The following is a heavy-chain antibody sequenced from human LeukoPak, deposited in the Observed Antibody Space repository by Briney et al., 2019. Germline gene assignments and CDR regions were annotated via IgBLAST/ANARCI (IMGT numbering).Heavy chain of an antibody. CDR1: GFTFGNSW. Sequence: GGSLRLSCAGSGFTFGNSWMNWFRQAPGKGLEWVAHIKQDGSDTYVDSVKGRFTISRDIAKTSLFLHMNSLTTEDSAVYYCAREHSSHFTWGQETLVTVSS. V-gene: IGHV3-7*01. J-gene: IGHJ4*02. CDR2: IKQDGSDT. D-gene: IGHD3-3*02. CDR3: AREHSSHFT.